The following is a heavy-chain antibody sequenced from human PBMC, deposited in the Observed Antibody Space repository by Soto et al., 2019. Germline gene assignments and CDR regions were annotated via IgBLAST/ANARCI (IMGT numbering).Heavy chain of an antibody. CDR3: ARQLAARSIGNSRRYYYGMDV. D-gene: IGHD6-6*01. CDR2: IYHSGST. CDR1: GGSISSGGYS. V-gene: IGHV4-30-2*01. J-gene: IGHJ6*02. Sequence: PSETLSLTCAVSGGSISSGGYSWSWIRQPPGKGLEWIGYIYHSGSTYYNPSLKSRVTISVDRSKNQFSLKLSSVTAADTAVYYCARQLAARSIGNSRRYYYGMDVWGQGTTVTVSS.